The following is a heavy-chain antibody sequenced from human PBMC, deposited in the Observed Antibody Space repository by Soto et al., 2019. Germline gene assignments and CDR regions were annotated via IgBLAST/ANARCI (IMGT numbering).Heavy chain of an antibody. CDR1: GGTFSSYA. J-gene: IGHJ4*02. CDR3: ARDLVYSSLYYFDY. V-gene: IGHV1-69*13. D-gene: IGHD6-6*01. Sequence: SVKVCFKASGGTFSSYAISLVRQAPGQGLEWMGGIIPIFGTANYAQKFQGRVTITADESTSTAYMELSSLRSEDTAVYYCARDLVYSSLYYFDYWGQGTMVTVSS. CDR2: IIPIFGTA.